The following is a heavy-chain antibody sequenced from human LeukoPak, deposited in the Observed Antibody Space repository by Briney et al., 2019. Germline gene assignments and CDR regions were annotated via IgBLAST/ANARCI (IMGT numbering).Heavy chain of an antibody. CDR2: INPNSGGT. V-gene: IGHV1-2*02. D-gene: IGHD1-7*01. CDR3: ARYGRLRYNWNYAGLDY. Sequence: ASVKVSCKASGYTFTGYYMHWVRQAPGQGLEWMGWINPNSGGTNYAQKFQGRFTMTRDTSISTAYMELSRLRSDDTAVYYCARYGRLRYNWNYAGLDYWGQGTLVTLSS. J-gene: IGHJ4*02. CDR1: GYTFTGYY.